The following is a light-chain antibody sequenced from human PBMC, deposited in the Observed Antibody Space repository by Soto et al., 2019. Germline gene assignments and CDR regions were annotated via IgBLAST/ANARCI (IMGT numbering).Light chain of an antibody. J-gene: IGLJ2*01. CDR3: AAWDYSLSGYVV. Sequence: QSVLTQPPSASGTPGQRVTISCSGSSSNIGSNYVYWYQQLPGTAPKLLIYRNNQRPSGVPDRFSGSKSGTSASLAIIGLRSEDEADYYCAAWDYSLSGYVVFGGGTKLTVL. CDR1: SSNIGSNY. V-gene: IGLV1-47*01. CDR2: RNN.